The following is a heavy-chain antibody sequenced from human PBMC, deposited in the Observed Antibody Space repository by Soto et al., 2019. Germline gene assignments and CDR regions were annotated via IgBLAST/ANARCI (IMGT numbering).Heavy chain of an antibody. Sequence: GGSLRLSCAASGFTFSSYAMSWVRQAPGKGLEWVSAISGSGGSTYYADSVKGRFTISKENSKNKLYLQMNSLRAEDTAVYYCAKDRDYCSGGSCYYPFSSFDYWGQGTLVTVSS. CDR1: GFTFSSYA. CDR3: AKDRDYCSGGSCYYPFSSFDY. CDR2: ISGSGGST. D-gene: IGHD2-15*01. J-gene: IGHJ4*02. V-gene: IGHV3-23*01.